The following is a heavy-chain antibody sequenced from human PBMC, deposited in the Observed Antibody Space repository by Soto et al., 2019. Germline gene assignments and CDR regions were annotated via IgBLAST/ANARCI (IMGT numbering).Heavy chain of an antibody. Sequence: EVQLVESGGDLVQPGGSLRLSCAASGFTISGYDIHWVRQVAGEDLEWVSAIDTAGATYYPGSVKGRFTISREDDKNSLYLQMNRLRAGDTAVYYCGSGYRGSGSRHGMDVWGQGTTVIVSS. V-gene: IGHV3-13*04. CDR1: GFTISGYD. CDR3: GSGYRGSGSRHGMDV. J-gene: IGHJ6*02. CDR2: IDTAGAT. D-gene: IGHD3-10*01.